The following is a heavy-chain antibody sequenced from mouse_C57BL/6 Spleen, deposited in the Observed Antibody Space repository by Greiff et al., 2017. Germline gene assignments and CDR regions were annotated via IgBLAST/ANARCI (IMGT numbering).Heavy chain of an antibody. CDR2: IDPSDSET. CDR3: ARLAFSHYYGSSKGYFDY. D-gene: IGHD1-1*01. J-gene: IGHJ2*01. CDR1: GYTFTSYW. Sequence: VKLQQPGAELVRPGSSVKLSCKASGYTFTSYWMHWVKQRPIQGLEWIGNIDPSDSETHYNQKFKDKATLTVDKSSSTAYMQLSSLTSEDSAVYYCARLAFSHYYGSSKGYFDYWGQGTTLTVSS. V-gene: IGHV1-52*01.